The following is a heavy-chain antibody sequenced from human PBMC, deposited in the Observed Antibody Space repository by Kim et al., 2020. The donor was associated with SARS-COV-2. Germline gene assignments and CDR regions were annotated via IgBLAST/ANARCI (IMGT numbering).Heavy chain of an antibody. CDR1: GFTFSSYW. Sequence: GGSLRLSCAASGFTFSSYWMSWVRQAPGKGLEWVANIKQDGSEKYYVDSVKGRFTISRDNAKNSLYLQMNSLRAEDTAVYYCARESGAAAVPWAADYWGQGTLVTVSS. CDR3: ARESGAAAVPWAADY. V-gene: IGHV3-7*03. CDR2: IKQDGSEK. J-gene: IGHJ4*02. D-gene: IGHD6-13*01.